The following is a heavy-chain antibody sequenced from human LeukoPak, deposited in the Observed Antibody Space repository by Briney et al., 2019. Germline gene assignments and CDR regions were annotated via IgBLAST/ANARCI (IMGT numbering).Heavy chain of an antibody. CDR3: ARQRGYSYGRFDH. J-gene: IGHJ4*02. CDR1: GFAFSSYW. CDR2: IKQDGSEK. V-gene: IGHV3-7*01. D-gene: IGHD5-18*01. Sequence: GGSLRLSCAASGFAFSSYWMSWLRQTPEKGLEWVANIKQDGSEKYYVDSVKGRFTFSRDNAKNSLYLQMNSLRAEDTAVYYCARQRGYSYGRFDHWGQGTLVTVSS.